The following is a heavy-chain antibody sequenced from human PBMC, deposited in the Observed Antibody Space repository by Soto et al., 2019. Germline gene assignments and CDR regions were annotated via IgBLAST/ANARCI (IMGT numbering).Heavy chain of an antibody. J-gene: IGHJ4*02. CDR1: GITLSSYA. V-gene: IGHV3-23*01. CDR2: ISASGGST. CDR3: AIGQNSGRYPFYSLY. D-gene: IGHD1-26*01. Sequence: PGGSLRLSCAASGITLSSYAMSWVRQAPGKGPEWGSGISASGGSTSYADSVKGRFTISRDNSKNTLYLQMNSLRADDTAVYHCAIGQNSGRYPFYSLYCGPGALVTLSS.